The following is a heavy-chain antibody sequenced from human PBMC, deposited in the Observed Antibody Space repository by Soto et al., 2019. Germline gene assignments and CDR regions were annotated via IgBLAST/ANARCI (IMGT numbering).Heavy chain of an antibody. CDR3: ARDVGTYSISRVWFAP. CDR1: AYNISSFSC. D-gene: IGHD6-13*01. J-gene: IGHJ5*02. Sequence: SETLSLTCAVSAYNISSFSCWGWIRQSPEKGLEWIGSVCHSGIIYYNPSLKSRVTISLDTSKNQFSLRLSSVTAADTALYSCARDVGTYSISRVWFAPWGQGTLVIVSS. V-gene: IGHV4-38-2*02. CDR2: VCHSGII.